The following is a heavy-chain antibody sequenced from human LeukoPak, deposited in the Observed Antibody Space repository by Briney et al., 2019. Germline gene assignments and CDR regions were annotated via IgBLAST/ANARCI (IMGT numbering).Heavy chain of an antibody. J-gene: IGHJ3*02. D-gene: IGHD3-16*02. CDR1: GGSFSGYY. Sequence: PSETLSLTCAVYGGSFSGYYWSWIRQPPGKGLEWIGEINHSGSTNYNPSLKSRVTISVDTSKNQFSLKLSSVTAADTAVYYCARVQFSNYVWGSYRTTHAFDIWGQGTMVTVSS. CDR3: ARVQFSNYVWGSYRTTHAFDI. CDR2: INHSGST. V-gene: IGHV4-34*01.